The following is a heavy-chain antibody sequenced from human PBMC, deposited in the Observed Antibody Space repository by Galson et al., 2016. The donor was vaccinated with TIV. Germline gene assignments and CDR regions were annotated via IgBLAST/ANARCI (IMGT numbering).Heavy chain of an antibody. J-gene: IGHJ4*02. V-gene: IGHV1-8*02. CDR2: MNPNSGNT. Sequence: SVKVSCKASGYTFSDYYIHWVRQAPEQGLEWMGWMNPNSGNTGYAQKFRGRVTMTRNTSVRTAYMELSSLRSEDTAVYYCARSGDYGDYWGQGTLVTVSS. CDR3: ARSGDYGDY. CDR1: GYTFSDYY. D-gene: IGHD4-17*01.